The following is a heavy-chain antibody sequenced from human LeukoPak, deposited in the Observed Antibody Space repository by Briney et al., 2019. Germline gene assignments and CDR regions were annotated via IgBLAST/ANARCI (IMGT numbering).Heavy chain of an antibody. CDR3: ARDPGLEGIFGVVFYYGMDV. V-gene: IGHV3-7*01. Sequence: PGGSLRLSCAASGFTFSSYWMSWVRQAPGKGLEWVANIKRDGSEKYYADSVKGRFTISRDNAKNSLYLQMNSLRAEDTAVYYCARDPGLEGIFGVVFYYGMDVWGQGTTVTVSS. D-gene: IGHD3-3*01. J-gene: IGHJ6*02. CDR1: GFTFSSYW. CDR2: IKRDGSEK.